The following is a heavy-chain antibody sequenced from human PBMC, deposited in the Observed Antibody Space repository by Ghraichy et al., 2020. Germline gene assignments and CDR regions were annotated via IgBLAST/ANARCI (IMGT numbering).Heavy chain of an antibody. J-gene: IGHJ4*02. D-gene: IGHD3-22*01. CDR2: LRGSGGST. V-gene: IGHV3-23*01. CDR1: GFTFSGHA. Sequence: GGSLRLSCAASGFTFSGHAMAWVRQAPGKGLEWVSGLRGSGGSTNYADSVKGRFTISRDISKNTLYLQMDSLRAEDTAVYYCAKLGGDTSGYYSDYWGQGTLVTVSS. CDR3: AKLGGDTSGYYSDY.